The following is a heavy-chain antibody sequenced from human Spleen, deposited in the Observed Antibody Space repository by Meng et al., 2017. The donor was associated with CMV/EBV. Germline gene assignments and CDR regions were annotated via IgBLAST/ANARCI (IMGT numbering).Heavy chain of an antibody. CDR3: VRDLPPYYDFWSGYLDL. J-gene: IGHJ5*02. CDR2: ISSTSTYI. D-gene: IGHD3-3*01. CDR1: GFTFGGYC. Sequence: GESLKISCAASGFTFGGYCMNWVRKAPGKGLEWVSSISSTSTYIYYADSVKGRFTISRDNAKNSLYLEMDSLRAEDTAVYYCVRDLPPYYDFWSGYLDLWGQGTLVTVSS. V-gene: IGHV3-21*01.